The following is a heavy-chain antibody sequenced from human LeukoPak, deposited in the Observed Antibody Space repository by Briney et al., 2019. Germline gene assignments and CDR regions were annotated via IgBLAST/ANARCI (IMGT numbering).Heavy chain of an antibody. CDR1: GYSFTSYW. D-gene: IGHD4-23*01. V-gene: IGHV5-51*01. Sequence: GESLQISCNGSGYSFTSYWIGWVRQMPGKGLEWMGIIYPGDSDTRYSPSFQGQVTISADKSISTAYLQWSSLKASDTAMYYCARHGLGYGGSAPFFDYWGQGTLVTVSS. J-gene: IGHJ4*02. CDR2: IYPGDSDT. CDR3: ARHGLGYGGSAPFFDY.